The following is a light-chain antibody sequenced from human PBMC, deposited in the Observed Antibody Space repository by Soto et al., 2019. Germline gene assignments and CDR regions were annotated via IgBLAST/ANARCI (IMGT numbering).Light chain of an antibody. Sequence: DIQMTQSPSTLSASVGDRVTVTCRASQSISDWLAWYQQKPGKAPKLLIYDASSLESGVPSRFSGSGSGTEFILTISSLQPDDFATYYCQQYNDYSGTFGQGTKVEIK. CDR1: QSISDW. CDR2: DAS. V-gene: IGKV1-5*01. CDR3: QQYNDYSGT. J-gene: IGKJ1*01.